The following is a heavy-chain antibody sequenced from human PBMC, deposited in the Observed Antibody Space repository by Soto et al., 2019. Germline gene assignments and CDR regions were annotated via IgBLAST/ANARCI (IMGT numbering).Heavy chain of an antibody. CDR1: GGSISSYY. Sequence: SETLSLTCTVSGGSISSYYWSWIRQPPGKGLEWIGYIYYSGSTNYNPSLKSRVTISVDTSKNQFSLKLSSVTAADTAVYYCARALRYYYDSSGYFQAFDYWGQGTLVTVSS. D-gene: IGHD3-22*01. CDR3: ARALRYYYDSSGYFQAFDY. J-gene: IGHJ4*02. CDR2: IYYSGST. V-gene: IGHV4-59*01.